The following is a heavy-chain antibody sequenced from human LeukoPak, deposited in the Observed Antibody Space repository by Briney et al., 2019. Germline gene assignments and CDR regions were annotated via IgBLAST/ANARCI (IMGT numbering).Heavy chain of an antibody. J-gene: IGHJ3*02. V-gene: IGHV3-43*02. CDR3: AKVGYCSGGSCYPVAFDI. CDR1: GFTFDDYA. Sequence: PGGSLRLSCAASGFTFDDYAMHWVRQAPGKGLEWVSLISGDGGSTYYAGSVKGRFTISRDNSKNSLYLQMNSLRTEDTALYYCAKVGYCSGGSCYPVAFDIWGQGTMVTVSS. D-gene: IGHD2-15*01. CDR2: ISGDGGST.